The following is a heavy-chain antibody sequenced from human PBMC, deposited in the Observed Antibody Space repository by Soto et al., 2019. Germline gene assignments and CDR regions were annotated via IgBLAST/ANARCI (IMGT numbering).Heavy chain of an antibody. D-gene: IGHD2-8*01. Sequence: EVQLLESGGALVQPGGSLRLSCAASGFTFSSFAMSWVRQAPGKGLEWLAGITFRGDYTYYADSVKGRFTLSRDNSRKRLDLGMNSLQGEDTALYYCAKLGTRGGVDCWGQGTLLTVSS. CDR1: GFTFSSFA. CDR3: AKLGTRGGVDC. CDR2: ITFRGDYT. J-gene: IGHJ4*02. V-gene: IGHV3-23*01.